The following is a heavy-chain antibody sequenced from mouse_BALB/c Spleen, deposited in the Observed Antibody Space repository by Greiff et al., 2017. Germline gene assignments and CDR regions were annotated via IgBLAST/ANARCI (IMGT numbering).Heavy chain of an antibody. CDR3: ARGRYDGYFDV. D-gene: IGHD2-14*01. Sequence: EVQLQESGPGLVKPSQSLSLTCTVTGYSITSDYAWTWIRQFPGNKLEWMGYISYSGSTSYNPSLKSRNSITRDTSKNQFFLQLNSVTTEDTATYYCARGRYDGYFDVWGAGTTVTVSS. J-gene: IGHJ1*01. V-gene: IGHV3-2*02. CDR2: ISYSGST. CDR1: GYSITSDYA.